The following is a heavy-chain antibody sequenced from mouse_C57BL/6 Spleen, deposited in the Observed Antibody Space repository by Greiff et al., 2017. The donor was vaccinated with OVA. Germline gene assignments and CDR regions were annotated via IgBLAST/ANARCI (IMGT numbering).Heavy chain of an antibody. V-gene: IGHV5-4*01. J-gene: IGHJ2*01. CDR3: AREPTVVATRGYFDD. D-gene: IGHD1-1*01. Sequence: EVMLVESGGGLVKPGGSLKLSCAASGFTFSSYAMSWVRQTPEKRLEWVATISDGGSYTYYPDNVKGRFTISRDNAKNNLYLQMSHLKSEDTAMYYCAREPTVVATRGYFDDWGQGTTLTVSS. CDR2: ISDGGSYT. CDR1: GFTFSSYA.